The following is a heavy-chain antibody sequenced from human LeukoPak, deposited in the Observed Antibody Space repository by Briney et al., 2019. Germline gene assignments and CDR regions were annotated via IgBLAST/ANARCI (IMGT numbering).Heavy chain of an antibody. D-gene: IGHD5-18*01. V-gene: IGHV4-59*01. CDR2: IYYSGST. J-gene: IGHJ6*03. Sequence: KPSETLSLTCTVSGGSISSYYWSWIRQPPGKGLEWIGYIYYSGSTNYNPSLKSRVTISVDTSKNQYSLKLSSVTAADTAVYYCARGVGYSYGLMDYYYYMDVWGKGTTVTVSS. CDR1: GGSISSYY. CDR3: ARGVGYSYGLMDYYYYMDV.